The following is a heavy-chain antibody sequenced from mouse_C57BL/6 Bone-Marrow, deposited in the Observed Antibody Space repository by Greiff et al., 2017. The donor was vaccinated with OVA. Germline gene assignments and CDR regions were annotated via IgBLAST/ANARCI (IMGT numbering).Heavy chain of an antibody. CDR2: INPSNGGN. Sequence: VQLQQPGTELVKPGASVKLSCKASGYTFTSYWMHWVKQRPGQGLEWIGNINPSNGGNNYNEKFKSKATLTVDKASSTAYMQLSSLTSEDSAVYYCARSGLGRYFDVWGTGTTVTVSS. V-gene: IGHV1-53*01. J-gene: IGHJ1*03. CDR1: GYTFTSYW. CDR3: ARSGLGRYFDV. D-gene: IGHD4-1*01.